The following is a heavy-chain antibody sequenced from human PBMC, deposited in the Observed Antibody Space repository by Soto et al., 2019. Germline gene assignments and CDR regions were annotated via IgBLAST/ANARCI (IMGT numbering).Heavy chain of an antibody. CDR1: GFTFGSYV. D-gene: IGHD4-17*01. V-gene: IGHV3-23*01. J-gene: IGHJ5*02. CDR2: ISGSGGST. CDR3: AKVGLRTTVIEGWFDP. Sequence: EVQLLESGGGLVQHGGSLRLSCAASGFTFGSYVMSWVRQTPGKGLEWVSGISGSGGSTYYADSVKGRFIISRDNSKNTLYLQMNSLRAEDTAIYYCAKVGLRTTVIEGWFDPWGQGTLVTVSS.